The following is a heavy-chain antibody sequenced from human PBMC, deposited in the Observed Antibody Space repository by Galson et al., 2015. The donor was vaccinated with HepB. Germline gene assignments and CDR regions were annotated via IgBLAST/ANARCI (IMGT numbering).Heavy chain of an antibody. Sequence: SVKVSCKASGGTFSSYAISWVRQAPGQGLEWMGGIIPIFGTANYAQKFQGRVTITADKSTSTAYMELSSLRSEDTAVYYCARSIAPPHLSEEVRYSYGPVEGIYYYYGMDVWGQGTTVTVSS. J-gene: IGHJ6*02. D-gene: IGHD5-18*01. CDR1: GGTFSSYA. V-gene: IGHV1-69*06. CDR3: ARSIAPPHLSEEVRYSYGPVEGIYYYYGMDV. CDR2: IIPIFGTA.